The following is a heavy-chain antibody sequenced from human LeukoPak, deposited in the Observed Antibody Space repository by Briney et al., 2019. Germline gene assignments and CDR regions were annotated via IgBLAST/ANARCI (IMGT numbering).Heavy chain of an antibody. Sequence: PGGSLRLSCAASGFTFSSYGMHWVRQTPGKGLEWVAVISYDGSNEYYADSVKGRFTISRDNSKNTLYLQMNSLRAEDTAVYYCARQYCSSTSCYIFYFDYWGQGTLVTVSS. D-gene: IGHD2-2*02. J-gene: IGHJ4*02. V-gene: IGHV3-30*03. CDR3: ARQYCSSTSCYIFYFDY. CDR2: ISYDGSNE. CDR1: GFTFSSYG.